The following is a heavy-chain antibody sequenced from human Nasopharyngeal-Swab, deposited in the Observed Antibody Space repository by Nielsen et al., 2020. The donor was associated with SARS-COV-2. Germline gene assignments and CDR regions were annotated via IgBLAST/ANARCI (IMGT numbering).Heavy chain of an antibody. D-gene: IGHD4-17*01. J-gene: IGHJ6*03. V-gene: IGHV2-26*01. Sequence: SGPTLVKPTETLTLTCTVSGFALSSGRMGVSWIRQSPGKALEWLAHTFSTADNSYSTSLQSRVTISKDLFRSQVVLTMTNMDPRDTATYYCARMVTSKLDYFYMDVWDKGTTVTVSS. CDR2: TFSTADN. CDR3: ARMVTSKLDYFYMDV. CDR1: GFALSSGRMG.